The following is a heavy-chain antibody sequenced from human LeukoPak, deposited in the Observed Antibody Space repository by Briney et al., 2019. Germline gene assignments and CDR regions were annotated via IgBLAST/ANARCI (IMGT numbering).Heavy chain of an antibody. J-gene: IGHJ4*02. D-gene: IGHD3-10*01. CDR2: IVPIFGTA. CDR1: GGTFSSYA. V-gene: IGHV1-69*05. CDR3: AREGTDGGVRGAAFYYFDY. Sequence: SVKASCKASGGTFSSYAISWVRQAPGQGLEWMGGIVPIFGTANYAQKFQGRVTITTDESTSTAYMELSSLRSEDTAVYYCAREGTDGGVRGAAFYYFDYWGQGTLVTVSS.